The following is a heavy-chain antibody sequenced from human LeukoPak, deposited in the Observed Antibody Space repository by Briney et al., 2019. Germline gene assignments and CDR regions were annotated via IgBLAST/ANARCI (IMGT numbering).Heavy chain of an antibody. Sequence: GGSLRLSCAASGFTFSSYAMHWVRQAPGKGLEWVAVISYDGSNKYYADSVKGRFTISRDNSKNTLYLQMSSLRAEDTAVYYCARDPSYYYGMDVWGQGTTVTVSS. CDR3: ARDPSYYYGMDV. V-gene: IGHV3-30-3*01. J-gene: IGHJ6*02. CDR1: GFTFSSYA. CDR2: ISYDGSNK.